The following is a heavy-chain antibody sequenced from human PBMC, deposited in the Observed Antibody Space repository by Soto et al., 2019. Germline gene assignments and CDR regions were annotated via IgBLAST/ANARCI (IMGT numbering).Heavy chain of an antibody. CDR2: ISKSDYT. V-gene: IGHV3-21*04. Sequence: GGSLRLSCTVSGFAFNNYGINWVRQAPGKGLEWVSSISKSDYTYYSDSVKGRFAISRDNAKSSVYLQMNSLGAEDTAVYYCAKAMTSSWTLSSWGQGTLVTV. D-gene: IGHD6-13*01. CDR3: AKAMTSSWTLSS. CDR1: GFAFNNYG. J-gene: IGHJ5*02.